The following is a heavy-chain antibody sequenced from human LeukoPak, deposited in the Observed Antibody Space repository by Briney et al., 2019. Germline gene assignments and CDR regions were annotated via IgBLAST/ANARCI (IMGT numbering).Heavy chain of an antibody. J-gene: IGHJ4*02. D-gene: IGHD5-12*01. CDR2: ISYEGRNK. V-gene: IGHV3-30*04. CDR1: GFAFSVYA. CDR3: AREFTVANQPRFYF. Sequence: PGGSLRLSCAASGFAFSVYAMHWVRQAPGKGLEWMALISYEGRNKYYADSVKGRFTISRDNSKNTLYLQMNSLRAEHTAVYYCAREFTVANQPRFYFWGQGTLVTVSS.